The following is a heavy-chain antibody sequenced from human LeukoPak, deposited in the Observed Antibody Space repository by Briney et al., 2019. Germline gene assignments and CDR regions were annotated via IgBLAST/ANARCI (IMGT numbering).Heavy chain of an antibody. CDR3: ARDRGPAIYYYDSSGYPYGMDV. J-gene: IGHJ6*02. CDR2: IYSGGST. Sequence: GGSLRLSCAASRFTVSSNYMSWVRQAPGKGLEWVSVIYSGGSTYYADSVKGRFTISRDNSKNTLYLQMNSLRAEDTAVYYCARDRGPAIYYYDSSGYPYGMDVWGQGTTVTVSS. D-gene: IGHD3-22*01. V-gene: IGHV3-66*01. CDR1: RFTVSSNY.